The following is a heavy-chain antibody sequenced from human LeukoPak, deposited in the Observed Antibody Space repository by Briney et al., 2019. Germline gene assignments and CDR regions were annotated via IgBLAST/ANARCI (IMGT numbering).Heavy chain of an antibody. CDR1: GFTFDDYA. CDR2: INWNSGSI. D-gene: IGHD5-18*01. V-gene: IGHV3-9*01. J-gene: IGHJ3*02. CDR3: AKGHLITVDTAMVPDAFDI. Sequence: PGRSLRLSCAASGFTFDDYAMHWVRQAPGKGLEWVSGINWNSGSIGYADSVKGRFTISRDNAKNSLYLQMNSLRAEDTALYYCAKGHLITVDTAMVPDAFDIWGQGTMVTVSS.